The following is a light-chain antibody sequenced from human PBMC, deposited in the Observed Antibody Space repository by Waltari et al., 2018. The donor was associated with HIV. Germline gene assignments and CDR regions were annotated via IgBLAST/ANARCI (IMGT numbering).Light chain of an antibody. J-gene: IGKJ2*03. V-gene: IGKV1-39*01. CDR1: QSISNY. Sequence: DIQMTQSPSALSASVGDRATITCRASQSISNYVHWYQQTPGKAPRLLIYAASTLQSGVPSRFSGGGSGTEFSLTISSLQPEDFAIYYCQQTYSIPNSFGQGTKVEIK. CDR2: AAS. CDR3: QQTYSIPNS.